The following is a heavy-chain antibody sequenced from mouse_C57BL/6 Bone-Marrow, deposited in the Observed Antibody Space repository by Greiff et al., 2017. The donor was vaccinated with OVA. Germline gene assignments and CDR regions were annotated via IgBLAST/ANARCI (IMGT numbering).Heavy chain of an antibody. CDR2: IDPETGGT. CDR1: GYTFTDYE. D-gene: IGHD1-1*01. J-gene: IGHJ3*01. CDR3: TRYDYGSSPFAY. V-gene: IGHV1-15*01. Sequence: VKLMESGAELVRPGASVTLSCKASGYTFTDYEMHWVKQTPVHGLEWIGAIDPETGGTAYNQKFKGKAILTADKSSSTAYMELRSLTSEDSAVYYCTRYDYGSSPFAYWGQGTLVTVSA.